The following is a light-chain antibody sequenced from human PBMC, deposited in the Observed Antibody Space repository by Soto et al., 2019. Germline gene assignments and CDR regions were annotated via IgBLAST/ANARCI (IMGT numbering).Light chain of an antibody. CDR2: GAS. CDR3: QQTYSNPLT. V-gene: IGKV1-39*01. CDR1: QSINSY. J-gene: IGKJ4*01. Sequence: QMTQSPSSLSASAGDRITITCRTSQSINSYLTWYHQKPGKAPKLLIYGASSLQSGVPSRFSGSGSGTDFTLTINCLLPEDFATYYCQQTYSNPLTFGRGTKVEIK.